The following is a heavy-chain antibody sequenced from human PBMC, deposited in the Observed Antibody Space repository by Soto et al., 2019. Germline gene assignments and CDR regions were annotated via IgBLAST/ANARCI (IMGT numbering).Heavy chain of an antibody. CDR2: INHSGST. Sequence: QVQLQQWGAGLLKPSETLSLTCAVYGGSFSGYYWSWIRQPQGKGLEWIGEINHSGSTNYNPSLKSRVTISVDTSKNQFSLKLSSVTAADTAVYYCARKRMITFGGVIVRPFDYWGQGTLVTVSS. CDR1: GGSFSGYY. V-gene: IGHV4-34*01. CDR3: ARKRMITFGGVIVRPFDY. D-gene: IGHD3-16*02. J-gene: IGHJ4*02.